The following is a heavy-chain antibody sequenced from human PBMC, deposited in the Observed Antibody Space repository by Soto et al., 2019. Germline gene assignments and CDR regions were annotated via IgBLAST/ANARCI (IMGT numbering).Heavy chain of an antibody. CDR2: ISYDGSNK. J-gene: IGHJ4*02. CDR3: VREATVVTLDY. D-gene: IGHD4-17*01. CDR1: GFTFSSYA. V-gene: IGHV3-30-3*01. Sequence: GGSLRLSCAASGFTFSSYAMHWVRQAPGKGLEWVAVISYDGSNKYYADSVKGRFTISRDNSKNTLYLQMNSLRAEDTAVYYCVREATVVTLDYWGQGTLVTVSS.